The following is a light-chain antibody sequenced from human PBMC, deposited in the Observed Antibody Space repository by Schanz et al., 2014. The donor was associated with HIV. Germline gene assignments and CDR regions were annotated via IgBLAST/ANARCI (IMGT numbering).Light chain of an antibody. J-gene: IGKJ1*01. CDR1: QSVSSSY. V-gene: IGKV3-20*01. Sequence: EIVMTQSPATLSVSPGERATLSCRASQSVSSSYLAWYQQKPGQAPRLLIFGASNRATGIPDRFSGGVSGTDFTLTISRVEPEDYAVYYCQQYGSSPRTFGQGTRVDVK. CDR2: GAS. CDR3: QQYGSSPRT.